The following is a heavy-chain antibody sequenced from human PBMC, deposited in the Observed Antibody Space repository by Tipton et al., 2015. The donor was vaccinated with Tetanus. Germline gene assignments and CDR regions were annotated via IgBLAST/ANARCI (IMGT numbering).Heavy chain of an antibody. CDR2: TYYRSKWYY. V-gene: IGHV6-1*01. D-gene: IGHD6-19*01. CDR1: GDSVSSNSVA. J-gene: IGHJ3*02. Sequence: GLVKPSQTLSLTCAISGDSVSSNSVAWSWIRQSPSRGLEWLGRTYYRSKWYYGYAVAVKSRLSVNPDTSKNQFSLHLNSVTPEDTAVYYCARDRGTPGWAGAFEIWGHGTMVTVSS. CDR3: ARDRGTPGWAGAFEI.